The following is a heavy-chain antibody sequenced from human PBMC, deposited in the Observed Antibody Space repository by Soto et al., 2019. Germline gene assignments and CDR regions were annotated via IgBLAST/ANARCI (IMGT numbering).Heavy chain of an antibody. J-gene: IGHJ5*02. CDR2: ISPYNGHT. CDR1: GYTFTSYV. Sequence: QVQLVQSGAEVEKPGASVKVSCKASGYTFTSYVITWLRQAPGQGPEWMGWISPYNGHTNYAQKLQGRVTMTTDTSTSTAYMELRSLRSDDTAVYFCARDRASNWFDPWGQGTLVTVSS. D-gene: IGHD3-10*01. CDR3: ARDRASNWFDP. V-gene: IGHV1-18*01.